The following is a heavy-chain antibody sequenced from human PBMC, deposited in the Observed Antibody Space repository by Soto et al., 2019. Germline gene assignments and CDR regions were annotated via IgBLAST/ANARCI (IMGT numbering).Heavy chain of an antibody. J-gene: IGHJ4*02. D-gene: IGHD1-26*01. CDR1: GYTFTSYD. CDR2: MNPNSGNT. V-gene: IGHV1-8*01. CDR3: ARELNTKGEDY. Sequence: QVQLVQSGAEVKKPGASVKVSCKASGYTFTSYDINWVRQATGQGLEWMGWMNPNSGNTGYAQKFKGRVTMTRNTAIGTAYMELCSLRADDTAVYYCARELNTKGEDYWGQGTLVTVSS.